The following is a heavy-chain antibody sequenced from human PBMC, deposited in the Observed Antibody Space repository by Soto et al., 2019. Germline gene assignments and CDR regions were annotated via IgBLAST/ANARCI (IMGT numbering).Heavy chain of an antibody. CDR3: ARGIPGHYGFDV. D-gene: IGHD1-20*01. CDR2: IKGDGINT. J-gene: IGHJ3*01. CDR1: GFTFSNYW. Sequence: EVQLVESGGGLVQPGGSLRLSCAASGFTFSNYWIHWVRQAPGKGLVWVSRIKGDGINTNYADSVKGRFTISRDNAGNTVYLQMNSLRTYDTAVYYCARGIPGHYGFDVWGQGTMVTVSS. V-gene: IGHV3-74*01.